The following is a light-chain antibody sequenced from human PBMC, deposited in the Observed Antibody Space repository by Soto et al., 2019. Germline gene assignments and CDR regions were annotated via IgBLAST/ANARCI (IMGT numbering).Light chain of an antibody. Sequence: DIQMTQSPSSLSASVGDRVTITCWASQGISNYLAWYQQKPGKVPKLLIYAASTLQSGVPSRFSGSGFGTDFTLTISSLQPEDVATYYCQKYNSAPRTFGQGTKVDIK. CDR1: QGISNY. V-gene: IGKV1-27*01. CDR3: QKYNSAPRT. J-gene: IGKJ1*01. CDR2: AAS.